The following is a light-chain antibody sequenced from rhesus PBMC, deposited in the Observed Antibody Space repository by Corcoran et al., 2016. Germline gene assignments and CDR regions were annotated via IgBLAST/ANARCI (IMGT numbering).Light chain of an antibody. J-gene: IGKJ4*01. CDR3: QQHDNSPLT. V-gene: IGKV1-69*01. CDR1: QGISNW. CDR2: RAS. Sequence: DIQMTQSPSSLSASVGDRVTITCRASQGISNWLAWYQQQPGKAPKLLIDRASNLETGVPSRFSGSGSGTDFTRTISSLQPEAIAAEYCQQHDNSPLTFGGGTKVESK.